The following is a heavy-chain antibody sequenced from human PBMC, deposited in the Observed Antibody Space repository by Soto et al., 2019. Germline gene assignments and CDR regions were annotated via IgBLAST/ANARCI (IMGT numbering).Heavy chain of an antibody. Sequence: GGSLRLSCAASGFTFSSYSMNWVRQAPGKGLEWVSYISSSSSTIYYADSVKGRFTISRDNAKNSLYLQMNSLRAEDTAVYYCAILGSSYDSSGYKFYYFDYWGQGTLVTVSS. D-gene: IGHD3-22*01. J-gene: IGHJ4*02. CDR1: GFTFSSYS. V-gene: IGHV3-48*01. CDR2: ISSSSSTI. CDR3: AILGSSYDSSGYKFYYFDY.